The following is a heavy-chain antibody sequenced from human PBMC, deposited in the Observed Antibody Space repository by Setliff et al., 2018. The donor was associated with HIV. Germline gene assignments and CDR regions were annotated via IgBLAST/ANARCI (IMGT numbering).Heavy chain of an antibody. CDR1: GFTFSTYW. J-gene: IGHJ6*03. Sequence: GGSLRLSCAASGFTFSTYWMSWVRQAPGKGLEWVANINQDGREKYYVDSVKGRFTISRDNSKNTLYLQMNSLRAEDTAVYYCARRRYDFWSGYYPYYMDVWGKGTTVTVSS. CDR3: ARRRYDFWSGYYPYYMDV. D-gene: IGHD3-3*01. CDR2: INQDGREK. V-gene: IGHV3-7*03.